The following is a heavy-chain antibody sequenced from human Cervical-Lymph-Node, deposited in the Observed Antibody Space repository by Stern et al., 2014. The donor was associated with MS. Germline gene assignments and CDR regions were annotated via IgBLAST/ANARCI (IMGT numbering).Heavy chain of an antibody. CDR3: ARVGLYGDYVIETYFDY. CDR2: IYYSGST. V-gene: IGHV4-59*01. J-gene: IGHJ4*02. D-gene: IGHD4-17*01. Sequence: QVQLQESGPGLVKPSETLSLTCTVSGGSISSYYWSWIRQPPGKGLEWIGYIYYSGSTNYNPSLKSRVTISVDTSKNQFSLKLSSVTAADTAVYYCARVGLYGDYVIETYFDYWGQGTLVTVSS. CDR1: GGSISSYY.